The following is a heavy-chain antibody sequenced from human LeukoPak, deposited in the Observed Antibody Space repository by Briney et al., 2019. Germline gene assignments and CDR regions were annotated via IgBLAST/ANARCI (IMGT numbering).Heavy chain of an antibody. J-gene: IGHJ5*02. D-gene: IGHD2-2*01. V-gene: IGHV1-69*13. CDR2: IIPIFGTA. CDR1: GGTFSSYA. Sequence: GASVKVSCKASGGTFSSYAISWVRQAPGQGLEWMGGIIPIFGTANYAQKFQGRVTITADESTSTAYMVLSSLRSEDTAVYYCARGGVVVPAAMLSWFDPWGQGTLVTVSS. CDR3: ARGGVVVPAAMLSWFDP.